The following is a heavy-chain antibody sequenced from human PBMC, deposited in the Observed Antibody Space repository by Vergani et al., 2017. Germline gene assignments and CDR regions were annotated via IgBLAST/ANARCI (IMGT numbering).Heavy chain of an antibody. J-gene: IGHJ6*02. Sequence: QVQLVESGGGVVQPGRSLRLSCAASGFTFSSYAMHWVRQAPGKGLEWVAVISYDGSNKYYADSVKGRFTISRDNSKNTLYLQMNSLRAEDTAVYYCARDRVDIVATTTYYYYYYGMDVWGQGTTVTVSS. CDR1: GFTFSSYA. CDR2: ISYDGSNK. D-gene: IGHD5-12*01. V-gene: IGHV3-30-3*01. CDR3: ARDRVDIVATTTYYYYYYGMDV.